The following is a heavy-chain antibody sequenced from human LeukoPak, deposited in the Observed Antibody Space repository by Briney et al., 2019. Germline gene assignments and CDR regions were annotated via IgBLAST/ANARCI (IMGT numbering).Heavy chain of an antibody. J-gene: IGHJ4*02. CDR2: IRYDGSNK. V-gene: IGHV3-30*02. CDR1: GITFSNYG. CDR3: AKREAVTVTAEWDYLDY. Sequence: GGSLRLSCAASGITFSNYGMHWVRQAPGKGLEWVAFIRYDGSNKYYADSVKGRFTISRDNSNNTVYLQMNNLRVEDTAVYYCAKREAVTVTAEWDYLDYWGLGTLVAVSS. D-gene: IGHD6-19*01.